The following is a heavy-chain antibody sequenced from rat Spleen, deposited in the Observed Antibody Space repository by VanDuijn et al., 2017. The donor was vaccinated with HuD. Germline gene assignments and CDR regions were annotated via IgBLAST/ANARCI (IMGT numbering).Heavy chain of an antibody. V-gene: IGHV5-29*01. D-gene: IGHD1-9*01. CDR2: ISYDGSST. CDR1: RFTFSDYY. CDR3: ARSHYGYTPRFDY. Sequence: EVQLVESDGGLVQPGRSLKLSCAASRFTFSDYYMAWVRQAPTKGLEWVATISYDGSSTYYRDSVKGRFTISRDNAKSTLYLQMDSLRSEDTATYYCARSHYGYTPRFDYWGQGVMVTVSS. J-gene: IGHJ2*01.